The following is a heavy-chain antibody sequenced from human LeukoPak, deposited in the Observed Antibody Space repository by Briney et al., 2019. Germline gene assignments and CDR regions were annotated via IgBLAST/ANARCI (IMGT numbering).Heavy chain of an antibody. CDR1: GFTFDDYA. D-gene: IGHD3-22*01. J-gene: IGHJ4*02. CDR2: ISWNSGSI. Sequence: GGSLRLFCAASGFTFDDYAMHWVRQAPGKGLEWVSGISWNSGSIGYADSVKGRFTISRDNAKNSLYLQMNSLRAEDTALYYCAKVGDSSGYYYIDYWGQGTLVTVSS. CDR3: AKVGDSSGYYYIDY. V-gene: IGHV3-9*01.